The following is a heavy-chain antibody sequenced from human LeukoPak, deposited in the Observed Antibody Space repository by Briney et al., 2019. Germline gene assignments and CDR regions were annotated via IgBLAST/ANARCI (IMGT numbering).Heavy chain of an antibody. D-gene: IGHD4-17*01. CDR3: AREKTTVTNPNWFDP. V-gene: IGHV4-39*02. CDR1: GGSISSSSYY. Sequence: SETLSLTCTVSGGSISSSSYYWGWIRQPPGKGLEWIGSIYYSGSTYYNPSLKSRVTISVDTSKNQFSLKLSSVTAADTAVYYCAREKTTVTNPNWFDPWGQGTLVTVSS. CDR2: IYYSGST. J-gene: IGHJ5*02.